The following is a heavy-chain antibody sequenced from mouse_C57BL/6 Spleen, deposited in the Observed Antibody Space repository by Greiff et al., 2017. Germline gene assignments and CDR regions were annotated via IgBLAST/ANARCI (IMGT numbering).Heavy chain of an antibody. D-gene: IGHD2-4*01. J-gene: IGHJ3*01. CDR3: ARGGNYEGPWFAY. CDR1: GYSFTGYY. Sequence: VQLQQSGPELVKPGASVKISCKASGYSFTGYYMNWVKQSPEKSLEWIGEINPSTGGTTYNQKFKAKATLTVDKSSSTAYMQLKSLTSEDSAVYYCARGGNYEGPWFAYWGQGTLVTVSA. CDR2: INPSTGGT. V-gene: IGHV1-42*01.